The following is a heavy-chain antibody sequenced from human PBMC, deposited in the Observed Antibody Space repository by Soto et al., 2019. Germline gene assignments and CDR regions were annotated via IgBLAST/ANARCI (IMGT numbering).Heavy chain of an antibody. CDR1: GGSISSGGYY. J-gene: IGHJ3*02. CDR2: IYYSGST. V-gene: IGHV4-31*03. D-gene: IGHD5-12*01. Sequence: LSLTCTVSGGSISSGGYYWSWIRQHPGKGLEWIGYIYYSGSTYYNPSLKSRVTISVDTSKNQFSLKLSSVTAADTAVYYCARASVEMATIGAFDIWGQGTMVTVSS. CDR3: ARASVEMATIGAFDI.